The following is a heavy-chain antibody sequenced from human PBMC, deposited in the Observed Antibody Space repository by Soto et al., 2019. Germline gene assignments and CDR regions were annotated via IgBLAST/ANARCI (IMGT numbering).Heavy chain of an antibody. V-gene: IGHV4-61*01. D-gene: IGHD3-16*01. CDR2: IYYSGST. J-gene: IGHJ4*02. Sequence: QVQLQESGPGLVKPSETLSLTCTVSGGSVSSGSYYWSWIRQPPGKGLEWIGYIYYSGSTNYNPSLKSRVTISVDTSKNQFSLKLSSVTAADTAVYYCAREGDYVWGSLSRNYFDYWGQGTLVTVSS. CDR1: GGSVSSGSYY. CDR3: AREGDYVWGSLSRNYFDY.